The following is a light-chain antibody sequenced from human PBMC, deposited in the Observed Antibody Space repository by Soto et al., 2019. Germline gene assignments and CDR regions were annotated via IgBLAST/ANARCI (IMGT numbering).Light chain of an antibody. CDR2: DTS. V-gene: IGKV3-11*01. CDR3: QQRHNWPIT. CDR1: ETIRGL. J-gene: IGKJ5*01. Sequence: EIVLTQPPATLSLAPGERPTLSCRASETIRGLLAWYQQSPGQXPXXLIYDTSNRATGIPARFSGSGSGTDSTLTISGLEPADLGVYYCQQRHNWPITFGQGTRLEI.